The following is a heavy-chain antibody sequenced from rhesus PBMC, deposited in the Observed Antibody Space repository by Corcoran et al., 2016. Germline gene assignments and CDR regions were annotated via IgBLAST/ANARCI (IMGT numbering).Heavy chain of an antibody. D-gene: IGHD2-39*02. Sequence: QVQLQESGPGLLKPSETLSLTCAVSGGSISGGYGWGWIRQPPGKGLEWIGSIYSSTANTYSNPSLKSRATLSTDTSTNQFSLKLSSVTAADTAVYYCARDGCSGGVCYNYFDYWGQGVLVTVSS. CDR2: IYSSTANT. CDR3: ARDGCSGGVCYNYFDY. V-gene: IGHV4S7*01. J-gene: IGHJ4*01. CDR1: GGSISGGYG.